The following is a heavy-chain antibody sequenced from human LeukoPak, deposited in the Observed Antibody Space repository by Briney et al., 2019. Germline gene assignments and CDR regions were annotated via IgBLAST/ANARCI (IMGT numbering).Heavy chain of an antibody. V-gene: IGHV4-61*02. J-gene: IGHJ2*01. CDR2: IYTSGST. Sequence: SQTLSLTCTVSGGSISSGSYYWSWLRQPAGKGLEWIGRIYTSGSTNYNPSLKSRVTISVDTSNNQFSLKLSSVTAADTAVYYCARQADYYDSSGYYSNWYFDLWGRGTLVTVSS. D-gene: IGHD3-22*01. CDR3: ARQADYYDSSGYYSNWYFDL. CDR1: GGSISSGSYY.